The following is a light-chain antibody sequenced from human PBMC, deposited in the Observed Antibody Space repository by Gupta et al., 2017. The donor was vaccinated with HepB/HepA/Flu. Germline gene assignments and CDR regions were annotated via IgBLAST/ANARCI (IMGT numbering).Light chain of an antibody. CDR1: QDISNY. Sequence: DIQMTQSPSSLSASVGDRVTITCQASQDISNYLNWYQQKPGKAPKLLIYDASNLETGVPSRFSGSGSGTDFTFTISSRQPEDCATYYCQHKDNLLLTFGGGTKVEIK. CDR3: QHKDNLLLT. CDR2: DAS. V-gene: IGKV1-33*01. J-gene: IGKJ4*01.